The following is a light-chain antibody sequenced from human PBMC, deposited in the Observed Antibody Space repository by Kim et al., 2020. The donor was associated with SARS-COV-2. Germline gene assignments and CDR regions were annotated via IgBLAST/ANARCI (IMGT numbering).Light chain of an antibody. Sequence: ATINCKSSQSVLYSSNNKTYLAGYQQKPGQPPKLLIYWASTRESGVPDRFSGSGSGTDFTLTISSLQAEDVAVYYCQQYYRPESTFGPGPRWIS. J-gene: IGKJ3*01. CDR2: WAS. CDR3: QQYYRPEST. CDR1: QSVLYSSNNKTY. V-gene: IGKV4-1*01.